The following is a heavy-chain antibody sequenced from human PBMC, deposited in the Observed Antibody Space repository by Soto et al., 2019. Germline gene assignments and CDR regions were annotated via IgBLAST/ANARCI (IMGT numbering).Heavy chain of an antibody. V-gene: IGHV4-39*01. CDR3: ARSLVKYDNSSYWVRNYYDLMDV. CDR2: IYYTGST. Sequence: QLQLQESGPGLLKPSETLSLSCTVSGGPISSDNHYWGWIRQPPGKGLEWIGSIYYTGSTYYNPSLPSRVISSVEPSNNTCSLHWTSRAAAVTAVFYCARSLVKYDNSSYWVRNYYDLMDVWGQVTTVTVSS. J-gene: IGHJ6*02. D-gene: IGHD3-22*01. CDR1: GGPISSDNHY.